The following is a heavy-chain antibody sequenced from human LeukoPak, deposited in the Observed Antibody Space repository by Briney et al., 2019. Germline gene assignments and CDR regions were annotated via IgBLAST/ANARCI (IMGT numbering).Heavy chain of an antibody. D-gene: IGHD3-10*01. V-gene: IGHV3-43D*03. Sequence: GGSLRLSCAASGFTFNDYAMYWVRQAPGKGLEWVSLITWDGGSTYYADSVRGRFTISRDNSKNSLYLQMSRLRAEDTGMYYCAKDLTTVRGLRGDYYYFGMDVWGQGTTVTVSS. J-gene: IGHJ6*02. CDR2: ITWDGGST. CDR3: AKDLTTVRGLRGDYYYFGMDV. CDR1: GFTFNDYA.